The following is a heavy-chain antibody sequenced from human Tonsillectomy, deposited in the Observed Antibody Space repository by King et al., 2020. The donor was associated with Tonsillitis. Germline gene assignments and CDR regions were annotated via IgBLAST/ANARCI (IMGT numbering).Heavy chain of an antibody. J-gene: IGHJ4*02. V-gene: IGHV3-30*02. CDR2: IRYDGSNK. CDR3: AIDRNLEY. D-gene: IGHD1-14*01. Sequence: VQLVESGGGVVQPGGSLRLSCAASGFTFNNYGIHWVRQAPGKGLEWVAFIRYDGSNKYYADSVKGRFTISRDNSKNTLYLQMNSLRAEDTAVYYCAIDRNLEYWGQGTLVTVSS. CDR1: GFTFNNYG.